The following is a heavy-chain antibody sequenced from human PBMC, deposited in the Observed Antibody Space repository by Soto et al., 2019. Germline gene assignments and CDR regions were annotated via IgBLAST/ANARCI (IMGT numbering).Heavy chain of an antibody. CDR1: GYTFTANY. J-gene: IGHJ4*02. CDR2: INPNSGGT. D-gene: IGHD6-19*01. V-gene: IGHV1-2*02. Sequence: QVQLVQSGAEVKKPGASVKVSCKGSGYTFTANYIQWVRQAPGQGLEWMGWINPNSGGTTYAQKFQGRVTLTRDTSITTAYMELSRLTSDDTAVYFCAREGSGWKYFDYWGQGSQVAVPS. CDR3: AREGSGWKYFDY.